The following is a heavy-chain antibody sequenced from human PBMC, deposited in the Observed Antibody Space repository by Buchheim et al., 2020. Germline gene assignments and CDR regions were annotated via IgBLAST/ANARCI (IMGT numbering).Heavy chain of an antibody. CDR2: VTYSGDTT. Sequence: EVQLLESGGGLVQPGGSLRLSCAASGFTFSGSSMSWVRQAPGKGLEWVSTVTYSGDTTWYAGSVKGRFTISRDNSKNKLFLQMNSLRVEDTAIYYCARNSLDDNWGQGIL. CDR3: ARNSLDDN. V-gene: IGHV3-23*01. J-gene: IGHJ4*02. D-gene: IGHD2/OR15-2a*01. CDR1: GFTFSGSS.